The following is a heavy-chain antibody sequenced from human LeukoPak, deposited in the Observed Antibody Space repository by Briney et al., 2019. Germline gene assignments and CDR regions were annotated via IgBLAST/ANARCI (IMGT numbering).Heavy chain of an antibody. CDR1: GDSISNYY. D-gene: IGHD3-3*01. J-gene: IGHJ4*02. V-gene: IGHV4-59*01. CDR2: ISYSGST. CDR3: AREILWSGYYSSHFDY. Sequence: SETLSLTCTVSGDSISNYYWSWIRQPPGKGLEWIGYISYSGSTNYNPSLKSRVTISIDTSKNQFSLKLTSVTAADTAVYFCAREILWSGYYSSHFDYWGQGTLVTVSS.